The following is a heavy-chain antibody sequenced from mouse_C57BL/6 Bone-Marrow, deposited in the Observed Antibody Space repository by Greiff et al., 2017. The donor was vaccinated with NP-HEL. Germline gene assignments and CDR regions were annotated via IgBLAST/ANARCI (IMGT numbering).Heavy chain of an antibody. J-gene: IGHJ4*01. CDR3: TTYDYDEDAMDY. CDR2: IDPENGDT. CDR1: GFNIKDDY. Sequence: EVQLQQSGAELVRPGASVKLSCTASGFNIKDDYMHWVKQRPEQGLEWIGWIDPENGDTEYASKFQGKATITADTSSNTAYLQLSSLTSEDTAVYYCTTYDYDEDAMDYWGQGTSVTVSS. D-gene: IGHD2-4*01. V-gene: IGHV14-4*01.